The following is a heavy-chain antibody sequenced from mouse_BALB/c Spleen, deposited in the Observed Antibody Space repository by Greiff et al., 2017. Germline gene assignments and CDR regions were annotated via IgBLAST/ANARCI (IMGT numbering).Heavy chain of an antibody. D-gene: IGHD1-1*01. V-gene: IGHV5-12-2*01. Sequence: EVQLVESGGGLVQPGGSLKLSCAASGFTFSSYTMSWVRQTPEKRLEWVAYISNGGGSTYYPDTVKGRFTISRDNAKNTLYLQMSSLKSEDTAMYYCARHDGSSPWFAYWGQGTLVTVSA. J-gene: IGHJ3*01. CDR3: ARHDGSSPWFAY. CDR1: GFTFSSYT. CDR2: ISNGGGST.